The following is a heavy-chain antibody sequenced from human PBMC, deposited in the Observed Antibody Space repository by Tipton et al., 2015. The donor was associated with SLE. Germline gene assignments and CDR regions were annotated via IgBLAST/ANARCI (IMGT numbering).Heavy chain of an antibody. J-gene: IGHJ4*02. V-gene: IGHV4-34*01. CDR2: INHSGST. Sequence: TLSLTCAVYGGSFSAYYWSWIRQPPGKGLEWIGEINHSGSTNYNPSLKSRVTISVDTSKNQFSLKLSSVTAADTAVYYCARDRAICDSTSCFRSYFDSWGQGTLVTVSS. CDR3: ARDRAICDSTSCFRSYFDS. CDR1: GGSFSAYY. D-gene: IGHD2-2*01.